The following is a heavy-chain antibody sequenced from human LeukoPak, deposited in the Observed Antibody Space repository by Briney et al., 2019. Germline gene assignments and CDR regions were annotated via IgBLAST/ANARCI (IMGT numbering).Heavy chain of an antibody. CDR1: GFTFSTYA. CDR2: ISGSGGST. CDR3: AKDGGYSGYYGMDV. D-gene: IGHD5-12*01. V-gene: IGHV3-23*01. Sequence: GGSLRLSCAASGFTFSTYAMNWVRQAPGKGLEWVSAISGSGGSTYYADSVKGRFTISRDNSKNTLYLQMNSLRAEDTAVYYCAKDGGYSGYYGMDVWGQGTTVTVSS. J-gene: IGHJ6*02.